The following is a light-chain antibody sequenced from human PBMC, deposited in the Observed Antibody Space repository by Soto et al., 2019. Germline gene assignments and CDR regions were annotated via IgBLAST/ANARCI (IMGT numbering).Light chain of an antibody. CDR3: SSYTGSSTPEA. J-gene: IGLJ1*01. CDR1: SSDVGGYDY. Sequence: QSALTQPASVSGSPGQSITISCTGTSSDVGGYDYVSWYQQHPGKASKLMIYEVSNRPSGVSNRFSGSKYANTASLTISGLQTEDEADYYCSSYTGSSTPEAFGTGTKLTVL. V-gene: IGLV2-14*01. CDR2: EVS.